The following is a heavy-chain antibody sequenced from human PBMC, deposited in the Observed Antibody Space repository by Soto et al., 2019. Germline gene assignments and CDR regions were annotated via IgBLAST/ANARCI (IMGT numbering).Heavy chain of an antibody. CDR2: ISSRSSTV. D-gene: IGHD5-12*01. CDR1: GFSFSTFS. CDR3: ARRGGNGYSTYWDFDL. Sequence: EVQLVESGGDVIQPGGSVRLSCAASGFSFSTFSMSWVRQAPGKGLEWVAYISSRSSTVHYAESVKGRFNISRDNTKKSLYLQVNTVRADDTAVYYCARRGGNGYSTYWDFDLWGRGTLLTVSS. V-gene: IGHV3-48*04. J-gene: IGHJ2*01.